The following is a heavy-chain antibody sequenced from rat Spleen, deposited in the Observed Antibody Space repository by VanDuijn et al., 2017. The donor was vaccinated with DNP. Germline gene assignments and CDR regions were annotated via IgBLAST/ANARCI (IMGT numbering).Heavy chain of an antibody. D-gene: IGHD1-1*01. Sequence: EVKLVESGGGLVQPGRSLKLSCAASGFNFNDYWMGWVRQAPGKGLEWIGEINEDSGTINYTPSLKDKFTISRDNAQNTLYLQMSKLGSEDSAIYYCSRYITGIVFDYWGQGVIVTVSS. V-gene: IGHV4-2*01. J-gene: IGHJ2*01. CDR3: SRYITGIVFDY. CDR1: GFNFNDYW. CDR2: INEDSGTI.